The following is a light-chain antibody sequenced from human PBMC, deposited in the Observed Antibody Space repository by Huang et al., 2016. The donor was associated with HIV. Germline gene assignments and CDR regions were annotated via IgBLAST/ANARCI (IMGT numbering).Light chain of an antibody. J-gene: IGKJ2*01. CDR2: DAS. Sequence: EIVLTQSPVTLSLSPGERATLSCRASQSVDNYLAWYQQKPGQAPRLLIYDASNRATVIPAMFSGSGFGTDFTLTISSLEPEDFAVYYCQQRSNWPPNTFGQGTKVEIK. CDR1: QSVDNY. CDR3: QQRSNWPPNT. V-gene: IGKV3-11*01.